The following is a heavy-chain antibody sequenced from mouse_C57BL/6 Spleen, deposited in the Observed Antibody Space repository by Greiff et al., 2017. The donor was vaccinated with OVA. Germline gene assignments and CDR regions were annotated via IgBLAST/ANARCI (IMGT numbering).Heavy chain of an antibody. CDR1: GSSFPGYY. CDR2: INPSTGGT. CDR3: ACYDGYYVGAMDY. Sequence: EVQLQQSGPELVKPGASVTISCKASGSSFPGYYMNWVKQSPEKRLEWIGEINPSTGGTTYTQKCKAKATLTVDKSSSTAYMQLKSLTSEDSAVYYCACYDGYYVGAMDYWGQGTSVTVSS. D-gene: IGHD2-3*01. V-gene: IGHV1-42*01. J-gene: IGHJ4*01.